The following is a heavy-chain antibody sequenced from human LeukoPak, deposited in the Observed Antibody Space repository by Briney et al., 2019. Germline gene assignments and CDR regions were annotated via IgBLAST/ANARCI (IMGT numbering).Heavy chain of an antibody. D-gene: IGHD6-13*01. CDR1: GGSISSYF. V-gene: IGHV4-59*01. J-gene: IGHJ4*02. Sequence: SETLSLTCTVSGGSISSYFWTWLRQPPGKGLEWIGYISYTGSTNYNPSLKSRVTISVDTSKNQFSLNLSSVTAADTAVYYCARDGQQLHPHWGYYFDYWGQGTLVTVSS. CDR3: ARDGQQLHPHWGYYFDY. CDR2: ISYTGST.